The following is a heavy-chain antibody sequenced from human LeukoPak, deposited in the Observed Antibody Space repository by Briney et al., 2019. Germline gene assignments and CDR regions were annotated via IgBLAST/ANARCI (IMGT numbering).Heavy chain of an antibody. Sequence: GRSLRLSCAASGFTFNTYTLHWVRQAPGKGLEWVADISYDGANRYYADSVSGRFTISRDNPENTLYLQMDSLRPEDTAVYYCVRGYYGSGAGGGWSDPWGQGTLVTVSS. J-gene: IGHJ5*02. D-gene: IGHD3-10*01. CDR1: GFTFNTYT. CDR3: VRGYYGSGAGGGWSDP. V-gene: IGHV3-30*04. CDR2: ISYDGANR.